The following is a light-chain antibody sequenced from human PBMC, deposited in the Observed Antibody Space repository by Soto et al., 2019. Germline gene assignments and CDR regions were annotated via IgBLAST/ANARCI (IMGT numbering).Light chain of an antibody. Sequence: DIQMTQSPSTLSASVGDRVTITCRASQSISSWLAWYQQKPGKAPKLLIYKASTLKSGVPSRFSGSGSGTEFTLTISGLQPDDFATYYCQQYNSYSFGQGTKVE. V-gene: IGKV1-5*03. CDR2: KAS. CDR3: QQYNSYS. J-gene: IGKJ1*01. CDR1: QSISSW.